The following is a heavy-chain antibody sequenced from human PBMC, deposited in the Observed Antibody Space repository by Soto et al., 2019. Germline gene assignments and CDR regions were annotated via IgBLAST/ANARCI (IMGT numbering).Heavy chain of an antibody. J-gene: IGHJ6*02. CDR2: ISAYNGNT. Sequence: GASVKVSCKASGYTFTSYGISWVRQAPGQGLEWKGWISAYNGNTNYAQKLQGRVTMTTDTSTSTAYMELRSLRSDDTAVYYCARRGSGSGSPDYYYYYGMDVWGQGTTVTVSS. D-gene: IGHD3-10*01. CDR1: GYTFTSYG. CDR3: ARRGSGSGSPDYYYYYGMDV. V-gene: IGHV1-18*01.